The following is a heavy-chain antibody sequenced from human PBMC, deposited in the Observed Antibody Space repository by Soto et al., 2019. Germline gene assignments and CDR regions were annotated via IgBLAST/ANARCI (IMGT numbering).Heavy chain of an antibody. Sequence: SETLSLTCTVSGGSISSYYWSWIRQPPGKGLEWIGYIYYSGSTNYNPSLKSRVTISVDTSKNQFSLKLSSVTAADTAVYYCARSPPTTVAPDYWGQGTLVTVSS. D-gene: IGHD4-17*01. CDR1: GGSISSYY. CDR2: IYYSGST. J-gene: IGHJ4*02. V-gene: IGHV4-59*01. CDR3: ARSPPTTVAPDY.